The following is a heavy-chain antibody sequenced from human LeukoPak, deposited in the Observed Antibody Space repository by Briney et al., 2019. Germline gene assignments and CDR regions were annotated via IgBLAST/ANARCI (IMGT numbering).Heavy chain of an antibody. V-gene: IGHV5-51*01. Sequence: GESLKISCKGSGYSFTSYWIGWVRQMPGKGLEWMGIIYPGDSDTRYSPSFQGHVTISVDKSITTASLQWNSLKASDTAMYYCARRASGSSWYADYWGQGTLVTVSS. CDR1: GYSFTSYW. CDR2: IYPGDSDT. CDR3: ARRASGSSWYADY. J-gene: IGHJ4*02. D-gene: IGHD6-13*01.